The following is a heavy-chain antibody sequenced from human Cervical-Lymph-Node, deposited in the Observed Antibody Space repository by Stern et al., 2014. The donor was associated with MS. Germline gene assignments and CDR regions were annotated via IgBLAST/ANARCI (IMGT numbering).Heavy chain of an antibody. CDR2: ISSSSSYI. Sequence: EVQLVESGGGLVKPGGSLRLSCAASGFTFSSYSMNWVRQAPGKGLEWVSSISSSSSYIYYADSVKGRFTISRDNAKNSLYLQMNSLRAEDTAVYYCARTLWFGESYNWFDPWGQGTLVTVSS. V-gene: IGHV3-21*01. CDR3: ARTLWFGESYNWFDP. CDR1: GFTFSSYS. J-gene: IGHJ5*02. D-gene: IGHD3-10*01.